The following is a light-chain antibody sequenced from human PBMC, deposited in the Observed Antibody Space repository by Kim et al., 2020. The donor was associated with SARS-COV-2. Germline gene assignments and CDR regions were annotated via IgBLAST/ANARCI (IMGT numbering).Light chain of an antibody. Sequence: EIVLTQSPGTLSLSPGERATLSCRASQSVSSSYLAWYQQKPGQAPRLLIYGASSRATGIPDRFSGSGSGTDFTLTISRLEPEDFAVYYCQQYDSSHWTFGQGTKVDIK. V-gene: IGKV3-20*01. CDR1: QSVSSSY. J-gene: IGKJ1*01. CDR3: QQYDSSHWT. CDR2: GAS.